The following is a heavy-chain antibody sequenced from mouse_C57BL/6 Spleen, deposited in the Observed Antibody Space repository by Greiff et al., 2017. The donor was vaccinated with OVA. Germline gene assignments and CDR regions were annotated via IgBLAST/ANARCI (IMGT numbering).Heavy chain of an antibody. CDR3: ASYYGSSYY. V-gene: IGHV3-6*01. J-gene: IGHJ2*01. CDR2: ISYDGSN. CDR1: GYSITSGYY. Sequence: EVKLQESGPGLVKPSQSLSLTCSVTGYSITSGYYWNWIRQFPGNKLEWMGYISYDGSNNYNPSLKNRISITRDTSKNQFFLKLNSVTTEDTATYYCASYYGSSYYWGQGTTLTVSS. D-gene: IGHD1-1*01.